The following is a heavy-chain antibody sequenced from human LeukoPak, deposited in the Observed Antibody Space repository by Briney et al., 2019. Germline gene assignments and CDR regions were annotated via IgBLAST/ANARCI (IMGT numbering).Heavy chain of an antibody. CDR2: IGGSGTNT. CDR3: AKTSQGHPPYYCSMDV. Sequence: GGSLKLSCAASGFTFSSYAMIWVRQAPGKGLEWVSAIGGSGTNTFYADSVKGRFTISRDNPKNTLYLQMNSLRAEDTAVYYCAKTSQGHPPYYCSMDVWGQGTTVTVSS. V-gene: IGHV3-23*01. CDR1: GFTFSSYA. J-gene: IGHJ6*02.